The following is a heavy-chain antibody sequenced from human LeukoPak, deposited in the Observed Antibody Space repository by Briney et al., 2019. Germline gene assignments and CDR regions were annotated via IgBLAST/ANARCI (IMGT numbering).Heavy chain of an antibody. D-gene: IGHD3-16*01. J-gene: IGHJ4*02. CDR1: GGSISSSSYY. CDR3: ARLGLVKHFDY. CDR2: IYYSGST. V-gene: IGHV4-39*01. Sequence: SETLSLTCTVSGGSISSSSYYWGWIRQPPGKGLEWIGSIYYSGSTYYNPSLKSRVTISVDTSKNQFSLKLSSVTAADTAVYYCARLGLVKHFDYWGQGTLVTVSS.